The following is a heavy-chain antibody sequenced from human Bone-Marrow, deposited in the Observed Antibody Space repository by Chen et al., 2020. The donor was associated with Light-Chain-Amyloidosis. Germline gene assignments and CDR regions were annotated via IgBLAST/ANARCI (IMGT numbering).Heavy chain of an antibody. Sequence: EVQLLESGGGLVRPGGSLRLSCAASGFSFNDYAMSWVRQAPGKGLEWVSDISDSGGNTNYADSVKGRFTISRDHSKNTLYLDMNSLRVDDTALYYCARDTYYYDNIDYYSWFDPWGQGTLVTVSS. D-gene: IGHD3-22*01. J-gene: IGHJ5*02. CDR1: GFSFNDYA. V-gene: IGHV3-23*01. CDR2: ISDSGGNT. CDR3: ARDTYYYDNIDYYSWFDP.